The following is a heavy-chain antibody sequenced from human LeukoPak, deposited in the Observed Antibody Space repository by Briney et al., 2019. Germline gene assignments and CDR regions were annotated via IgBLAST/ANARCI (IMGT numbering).Heavy chain of an antibody. CDR3: ARDLYYYGSGSYPFFDY. V-gene: IGHV1-18*01. Sequence: ASVKVSCKASGYTFTSYGISWVRQAPRQGLEWMGLISAYNGNTNYAQKLQGRVTMTTDTSTSTAYMELRSLRSDDTAVYYCARDLYYYGSGSYPFFDYWGQGTLVTVSS. CDR1: GYTFTSYG. D-gene: IGHD3-10*01. CDR2: ISAYNGNT. J-gene: IGHJ4*02.